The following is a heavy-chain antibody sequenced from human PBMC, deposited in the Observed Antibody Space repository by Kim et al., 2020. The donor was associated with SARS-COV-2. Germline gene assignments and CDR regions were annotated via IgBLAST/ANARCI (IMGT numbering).Heavy chain of an antibody. J-gene: IGHJ3*02. CDR1: GYSFTSYW. CDR3: ARTKGDSSSWYGGAFDI. CDR2: IYPGDSDT. D-gene: IGHD6-13*01. Sequence: GESLKISCKGSGYSFTSYWIGWVRQMPGKGLEWMGIIYPGDSDTRYSPSFQGQVTISADKSISTAYLQWSSLKASDTAMYYCARTKGDSSSWYGGAFDIWGQGTMVTVSS. V-gene: IGHV5-51*01.